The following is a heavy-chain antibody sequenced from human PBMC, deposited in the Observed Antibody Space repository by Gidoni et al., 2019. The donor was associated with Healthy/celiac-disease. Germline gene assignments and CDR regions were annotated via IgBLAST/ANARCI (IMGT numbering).Heavy chain of an antibody. CDR2: ISSSSSYT. J-gene: IGHJ5*02. D-gene: IGHD4-17*01. CDR3: AREPGDYVWFDP. V-gene: IGHV3-11*05. CDR1: GFTFSDYY. Sequence: QVQLVESGGGLVKPVGSLRLSCAAPGFTFSDYYMSWIRQAPGKGLEWVSYISSSSSYTNYADSVKGRFTISRDNAKNSLYLQMNSLRAEDTAVYYCAREPGDYVWFDPWGQGTLVTVSS.